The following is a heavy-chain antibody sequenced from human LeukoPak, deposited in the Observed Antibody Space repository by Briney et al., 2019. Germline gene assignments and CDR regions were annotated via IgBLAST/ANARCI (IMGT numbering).Heavy chain of an antibody. V-gene: IGHV4-39*01. CDR1: GGSISSSSYY. CDR3: VRHHGSVAVAGKADY. D-gene: IGHD6-19*01. J-gene: IGHJ4*02. Sequence: SETLSLTCTVSGGSISSSSYYWGWIRQPPGKGLEWIGSIYYSGSTYYNPSLKSRVTISVDTSKNQFSLKLSSVTAADTAVYYCVRHHGSVAVAGKADYWGQGTLVTVSS. CDR2: IYYSGST.